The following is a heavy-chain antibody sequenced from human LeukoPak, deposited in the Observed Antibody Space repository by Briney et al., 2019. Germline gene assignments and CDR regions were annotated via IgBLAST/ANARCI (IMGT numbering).Heavy chain of an antibody. CDR3: ARSSYGAGSKPYWVDY. Sequence: ASVKVSCKASGYIFTGYFMHWVRQAPGQGLEWMGWSNPNSGGTNYAQKFQGRVTMTRDTSISTAYMELSRLRSDDTAVYYCARSSYGAGSKPYWVDYWGQGTLVTVSS. D-gene: IGHD3-10*01. CDR1: GYIFTGYF. J-gene: IGHJ4*02. V-gene: IGHV1-2*02. CDR2: SNPNSGGT.